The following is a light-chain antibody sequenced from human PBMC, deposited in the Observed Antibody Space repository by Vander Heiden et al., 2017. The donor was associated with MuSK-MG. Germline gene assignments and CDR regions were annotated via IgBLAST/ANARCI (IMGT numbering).Light chain of an antibody. CDR1: SSDVRAYNY. J-gene: IGLJ1*01. CDR3: ASYTSTNTYV. Sequence: QSALTQPASVSGSPGQLITVSCTGTSSDVRAYNYVSWYQHHPGKAPKLLIYDVTDRPSGISSRFSGSKSGNTASLTISGLQDEDEGTYYCASYTSTNTYVFGPGTMVTVL. CDR2: DVT. V-gene: IGLV2-14*01.